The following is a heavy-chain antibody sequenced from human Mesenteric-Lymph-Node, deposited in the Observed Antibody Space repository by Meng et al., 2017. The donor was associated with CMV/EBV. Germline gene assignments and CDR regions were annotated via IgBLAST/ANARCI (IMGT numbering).Heavy chain of an antibody. CDR1: GFTFSSYW. V-gene: IGHV3-7*01. D-gene: IGHD3-3*01. CDR3: ARGLSGYYISFRYYGMDV. Sequence: GESLKISCAASGFTFSSYWMSWVRQAPGKGLEWVANIKQDGSERYSVDSVKGRFTISRDNAKNSLYLQMNSLRAEDTAVYYCARGLSGYYISFRYYGMDVWGQGTTVTVSS. J-gene: IGHJ6*02. CDR2: IKQDGSER.